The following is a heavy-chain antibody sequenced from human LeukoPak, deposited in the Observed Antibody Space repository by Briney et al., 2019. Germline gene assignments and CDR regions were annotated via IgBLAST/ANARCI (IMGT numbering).Heavy chain of an antibody. Sequence: PGGSLRLSCAASGFTFSSYAMSWVRQAPGKGLEWVSAISGSGGSTYYVDSVKGRFTISRDNSKNTLYLQMNSLRAEDTAVYYCAKPLGYNWGSPFDYWGQGTLVTVSS. CDR3: AKPLGYNWGSPFDY. J-gene: IGHJ4*02. CDR2: ISGSGGST. D-gene: IGHD7-27*01. V-gene: IGHV3-23*01. CDR1: GFTFSSYA.